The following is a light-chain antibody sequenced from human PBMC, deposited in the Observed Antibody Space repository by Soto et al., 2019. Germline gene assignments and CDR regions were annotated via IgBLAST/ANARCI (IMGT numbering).Light chain of an antibody. J-gene: IGKJ1*01. V-gene: IGKV3-20*01. CDR1: QSVSSN. CDR3: QQYGSSPKT. CDR2: GAS. Sequence: EIVLTQSPCTLSFSPWERSTLSFRASQSVSSNLAWYQQKPGQAPRLLIYGASSRATGIPDRFSGSGSGTDFTLTISRLEPEDFAVYYCQQYGSSPKTFGQGTKVDI.